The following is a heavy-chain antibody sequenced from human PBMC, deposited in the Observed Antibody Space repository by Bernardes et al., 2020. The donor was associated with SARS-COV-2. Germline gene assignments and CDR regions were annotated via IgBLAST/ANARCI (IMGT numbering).Heavy chain of an antibody. V-gene: IGHV4-34*01. D-gene: IGHD3-16*01. CDR1: GGSLRGYS. CDR3: ARAVWGIWYFDL. J-gene: IGHJ2*01. Sequence: SETLSLTCAVYGGSLRGYSGNGIRHPPGKGLEGMEKINYSGSTNYNPSLKSRVTISVDTSKNQFSLKLNSVTAADTAVYYCARAVWGIWYFDLWGRGTLVTVSS. CDR2: INYSGST.